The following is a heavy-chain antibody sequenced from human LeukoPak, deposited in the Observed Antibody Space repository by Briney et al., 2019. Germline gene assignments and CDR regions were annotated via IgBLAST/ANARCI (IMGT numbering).Heavy chain of an antibody. Sequence: GGSLRLSCAASGFTVSSNYMSWVRQAPGEGLEWVSVIYSGGSTYYADSVKGRFTISRDNSKNTLYLQMNSLRAEDTAVYYCARGINWNDGAFDIWGQGTMVTVSS. CDR1: GFTVSSNY. V-gene: IGHV3-66*01. CDR2: IYSGGST. J-gene: IGHJ3*02. CDR3: ARGINWNDGAFDI. D-gene: IGHD1-20*01.